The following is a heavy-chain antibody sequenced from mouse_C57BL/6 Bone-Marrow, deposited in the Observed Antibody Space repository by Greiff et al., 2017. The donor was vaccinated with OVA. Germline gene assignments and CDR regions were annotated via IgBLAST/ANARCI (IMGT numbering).Heavy chain of an antibody. D-gene: IGHD1-1*01. V-gene: IGHV14-4*01. Sequence: EVQLQESGAELVRPGASVKLSCTASGFNIKDDYMHWVKQRPEQGLEWIGWIDPENGDTEYASKFQGKATITADTSSNTAYLQLSSLTSEDTAVYYCTTGWDYYGSSYDAYWGQGTLVTVSA. CDR3: TTGWDYYGSSYDAY. J-gene: IGHJ3*01. CDR1: GFNIKDDY. CDR2: IDPENGDT.